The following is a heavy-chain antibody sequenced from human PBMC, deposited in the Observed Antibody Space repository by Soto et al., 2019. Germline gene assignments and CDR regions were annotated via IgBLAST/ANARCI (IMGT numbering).Heavy chain of an antibody. D-gene: IGHD2-15*01. J-gene: IGHJ4*02. CDR1: GFTFSSYA. Sequence: EVQLLESGGGLVQPGGSLRLSCAASGFTFSSYAMSWVRQAPGKGLEWVSAISGSGGSTYYADSVKGRFTISRDNSKNTLYLQMNSMIAEDTAVAYCAKLGLVAGAVRYWGQGTLVTVSS. CDR3: AKLGLVAGAVRY. V-gene: IGHV3-23*01. CDR2: ISGSGGST.